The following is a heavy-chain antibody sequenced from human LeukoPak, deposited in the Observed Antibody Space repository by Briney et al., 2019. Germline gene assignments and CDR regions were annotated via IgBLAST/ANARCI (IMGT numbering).Heavy chain of an antibody. CDR1: GFTFSSYW. J-gene: IGHJ4*02. CDR3: ARAVVAAINPLDY. V-gene: IGHV3-74*01. D-gene: IGHD2-15*01. Sequence: GGSLRLSCAASGFTFSSYWMHWVRQAPGKGLVWVSRINSDGSSTSYADSVKGRFTISRDNAKNTLYLQMNSLRAEDTAVYYCARAVVAAINPLDYWGQGTLVTVSS. CDR2: INSDGSST.